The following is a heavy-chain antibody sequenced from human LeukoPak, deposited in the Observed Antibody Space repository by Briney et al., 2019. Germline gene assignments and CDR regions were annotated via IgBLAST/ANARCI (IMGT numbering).Heavy chain of an antibody. D-gene: IGHD4-17*01. J-gene: IGHJ4*02. CDR2: TSGSGGRT. CDR3: AKVRLYGDYPEIDY. CDR1: GFTFSSYA. Sequence: GGSLRLSCVASGFTFSSYAINWVRQAPGKGLEWVSGTSGSGGRTYYADSVKGRFTISRENSKNTLYLQMNSLRAEDTAVYYCAKVRLYGDYPEIDYWGQGTLVAVSS. V-gene: IGHV3-23*01.